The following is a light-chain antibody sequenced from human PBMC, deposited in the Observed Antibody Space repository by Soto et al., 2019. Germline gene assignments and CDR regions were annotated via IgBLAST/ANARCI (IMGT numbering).Light chain of an antibody. CDR3: QQYGSSPLT. J-gene: IGKJ4*01. V-gene: IGKV3-20*01. CDR1: QSVSSSY. Sequence: EIVLTQSPGTLSLSPGERATLSCRASQSVSSSYLAWYQQKPGQAPRLLIYGASSRATGIPDSFSGSGSGTDFTLTISTLEPEDLAVYYCQQYGSSPLTFGGGTKVEIK. CDR2: GAS.